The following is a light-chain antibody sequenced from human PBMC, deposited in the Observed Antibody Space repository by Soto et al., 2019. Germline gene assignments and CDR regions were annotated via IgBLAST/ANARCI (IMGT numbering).Light chain of an antibody. V-gene: IGLV4-60*02. J-gene: IGLJ3*02. CDR1: SGHSRYI. Sequence: QAVVTQSSSASASLGSSVKLTCTLSSGHSRYIIAWHQQQPGKAPRYLMKVEGSGSFNKGSGVPDRFSGSSSGADRYLTISNLRFEDEADYYCESWDSNTWVFGGGTQLTVL. CDR3: ESWDSNTWV. CDR2: VEGSGSF.